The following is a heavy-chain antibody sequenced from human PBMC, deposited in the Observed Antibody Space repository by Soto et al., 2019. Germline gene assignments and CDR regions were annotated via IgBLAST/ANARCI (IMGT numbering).Heavy chain of an antibody. V-gene: IGHV1-69*13. J-gene: IGHJ6*02. CDR1: GGTFSSYA. Sequence: ASVKVSCKASGGTFSSYAISWVRQAPGQGLEWMGGIIPIFGTANYAQKFQGRVTITADESTSTAYMELSSLRSEDTAVYYCARDGGGGQQLGPYYYYYGMDVWGQGTTVTVSS. CDR3: ARDGGGGQQLGPYYYYYGMDV. CDR2: IIPIFGTA. D-gene: IGHD6-13*01.